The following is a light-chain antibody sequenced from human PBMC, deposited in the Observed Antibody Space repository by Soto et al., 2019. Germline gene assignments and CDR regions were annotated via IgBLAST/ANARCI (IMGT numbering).Light chain of an antibody. Sequence: QSALTQPRSVSGSPGQSVTISCTGTSSDVGGYNYVSWYQQHPGKAPKLIIYAVTKRPSGVPDRFSGSKSGNTASLTISGLQAEDEADYYCCSYAGTVVFGGGTKLTVL. J-gene: IGLJ2*01. V-gene: IGLV2-11*01. CDR2: AVT. CDR3: CSYAGTVV. CDR1: SSDVGGYNY.